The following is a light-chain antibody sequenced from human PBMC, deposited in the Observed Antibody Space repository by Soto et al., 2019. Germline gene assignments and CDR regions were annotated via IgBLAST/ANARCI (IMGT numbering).Light chain of an antibody. CDR3: QQYGSSGT. V-gene: IGKV4-1*01. CDR2: GAS. CDR1: QSVLYSSNNKNC. J-gene: IGKJ1*01. Sequence: DIVMTQSPDSLAVSLGGRATINCKSSQSVLYSSNNKNCLAWCQQRPGQAPRLLIYGASTRAAGIPDRFSGSGSGTDFTLTISRLEPEDFAVYYCQQYGSSGTFGQGTKVDIK.